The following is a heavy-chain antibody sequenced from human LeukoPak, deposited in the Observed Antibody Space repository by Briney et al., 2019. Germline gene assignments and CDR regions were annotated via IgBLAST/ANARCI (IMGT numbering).Heavy chain of an antibody. J-gene: IGHJ4*02. CDR1: GFTFDDYG. CDR2: INWNGGST. V-gene: IGHV3-20*04. CDR3: ARDLGDCSSTSCPVGY. Sequence: GSLRLSCAASGFTFDDYGMSWVRQAPGKGLEWVSGINWNGGSTGYADSVKGRFTISRDNAKNSLYLQMNSLRAGDTALYYCARDLGDCSSTSCPVGYWGQGTLVTVSS. D-gene: IGHD2-2*01.